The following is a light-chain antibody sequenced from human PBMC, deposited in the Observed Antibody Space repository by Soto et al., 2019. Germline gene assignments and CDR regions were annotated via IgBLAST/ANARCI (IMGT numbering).Light chain of an antibody. J-gene: IGLJ2*01. CDR1: SSDVGAYNY. CDR3: CSYAGSYTFVL. V-gene: IGLV2-11*01. CDR2: DVS. Sequence: QSALTQPRSVSGSPGQSVTISCTGTSSDVGAYNYVSWCQQHPGKAPKLMIYDVSKRPSGVPDRFSGSKSGNTASLTISGLQAEDEADYYCCSYAGSYTFVLFGGGTQLTVL.